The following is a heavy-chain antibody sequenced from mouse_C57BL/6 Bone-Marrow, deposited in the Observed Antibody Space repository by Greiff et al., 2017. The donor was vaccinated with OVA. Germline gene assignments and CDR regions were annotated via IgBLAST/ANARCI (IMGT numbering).Heavy chain of an antibody. V-gene: IGHV1-53*01. CDR3: ARSDGYPFYAMDY. CDR2: INPSNGGT. D-gene: IGHD2-3*01. J-gene: IGHJ4*01. Sequence: QVQLQQPGTELVKPGASVKLSCMASGYTFTSYWMHWVKQRPGQGLEWIGNINPSNGGTNYNEKFKSKATLTVDKSSSTAYMQISSLKSEDSAVDYCARSDGYPFYAMDYWGQGTSVTVSS. CDR1: GYTFTSYW.